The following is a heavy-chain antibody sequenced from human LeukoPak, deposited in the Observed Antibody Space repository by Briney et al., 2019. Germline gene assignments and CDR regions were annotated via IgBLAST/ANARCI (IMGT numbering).Heavy chain of an antibody. J-gene: IGHJ4*02. CDR1: GYSISSGYY. CDR3: PYSSWSRDYFDY. CDR2: IYHSGST. V-gene: IGHV4-38-2*02. Sequence: SETLSLTCTVSGYSISSGYYWGWIRQPPGKGLEWIGSIYHSGSTYYNPSLKSRVTISVDTSKNQFSLKLSSVTAADTAVYYCPYSSWSRDYFDYWGQGTLVAVSS. D-gene: IGHD6-13*01.